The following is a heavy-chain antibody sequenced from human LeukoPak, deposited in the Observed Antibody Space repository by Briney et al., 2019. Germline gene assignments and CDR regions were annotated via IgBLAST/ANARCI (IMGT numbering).Heavy chain of an antibody. J-gene: IGHJ6*03. D-gene: IGHD6-19*01. CDR2: ISYDGSNK. CDR1: GFTFSNFA. Sequence: GGSLRLSCAASGFTFSNFAMHWVRQAPGKGLEWVAIISYDGSNKYYADSVKGRFTISRDNSKNTLYLQMNSLRAEDTAVYYCARGPYSSGWYYYYYYMDVWGKGTTVTVSS. V-gene: IGHV3-30*04. CDR3: ARGPYSSGWYYYYYYMDV.